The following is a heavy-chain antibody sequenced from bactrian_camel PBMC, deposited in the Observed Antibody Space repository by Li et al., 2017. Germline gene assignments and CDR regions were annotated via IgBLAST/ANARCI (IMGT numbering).Heavy chain of an antibody. V-gene: IGHV3S55*01. Sequence: HVQLVESGGGSVQAGGSLRLSCTRSGDPGCKYDMSWNRRSAPGEDRKFVAGIENSGTTAYADSVKGRFTISQDNAKNTLYLQMNSLEFEDTAMYYCAAARRWVGCPGIWSGYQYWGQGTQVTVS. CDR2: IENSGTT. D-gene: IGHD5*01. J-gene: IGHJ4*01. CDR1: GDPGCKYD. CDR3: AAARRWVGCPGIWSGYQY.